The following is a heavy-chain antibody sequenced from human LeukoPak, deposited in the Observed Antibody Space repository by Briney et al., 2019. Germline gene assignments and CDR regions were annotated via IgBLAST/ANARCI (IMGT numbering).Heavy chain of an antibody. CDR2: VNNAGSST. V-gene: IGHV3-74*03. Sequence: GGSLRLSCAASGFIFSNYWMRWARQAPGHGLVWVSRVNNAGSSTTYADSVKGRFTISRDNAKNTLYLQMNSLRAEDTAVYYCAKGGLRVTDYWGQGTLVTVSS. D-gene: IGHD5/OR15-5a*01. CDR3: AKGGLRVTDY. CDR1: GFIFSNYW. J-gene: IGHJ4*02.